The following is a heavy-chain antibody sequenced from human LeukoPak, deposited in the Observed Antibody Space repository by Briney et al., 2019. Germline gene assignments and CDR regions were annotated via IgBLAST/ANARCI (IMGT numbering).Heavy chain of an antibody. Sequence: GGSLRLSCAASGFTFDDYGMSWVRQAPGKGLEWVSGINWNGGSTGYADSVKGRFTISRDNAKNSLYLQMNSLRDEDTAVYYCARDRSSSGYYPFDYWGQGTLVTVSS. CDR2: INWNGGST. J-gene: IGHJ4*02. CDR3: ARDRSSSGYYPFDY. D-gene: IGHD3-22*01. CDR1: GFTFDDYG. V-gene: IGHV3-20*04.